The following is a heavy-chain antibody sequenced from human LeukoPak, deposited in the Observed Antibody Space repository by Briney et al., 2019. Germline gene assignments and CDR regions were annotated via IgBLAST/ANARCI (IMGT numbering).Heavy chain of an antibody. J-gene: IGHJ4*02. CDR2: ISYDGSNK. CDR1: GFIFNSYA. CDR3: AKFGGYYDRSARGAPEFDY. D-gene: IGHD3-22*01. Sequence: GRSLRLSCAASGFIFNSYAMHWVRQAPGKGLEWVAVISYDGSNKYYADSMKGRFTISRDKSKNMLYLQMNSLRAEDTAVYYCAKFGGYYDRSARGAPEFDYWGQGTLVTVSS. V-gene: IGHV3-30*04.